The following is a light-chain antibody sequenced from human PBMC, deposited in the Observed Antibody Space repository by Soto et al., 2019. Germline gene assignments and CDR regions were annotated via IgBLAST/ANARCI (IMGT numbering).Light chain of an antibody. CDR3: SSYAGSYTHWV. CDR2: DVS. J-gene: IGLJ3*02. Sequence: QSVLTQPRSVSGSPGQSVTISCSGTSSDVGGYDYVSWYQQHPGKAPKLMIYDVSKRPSGGPDRFSGSKSGNTASLTISGLQAEDEADYYCSSYAGSYTHWVFGGGTQLTVL. V-gene: IGLV2-11*01. CDR1: SSDVGGYDY.